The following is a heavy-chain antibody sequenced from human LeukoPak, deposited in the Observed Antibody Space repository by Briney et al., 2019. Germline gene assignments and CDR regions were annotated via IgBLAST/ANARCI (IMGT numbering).Heavy chain of an antibody. V-gene: IGHV4-59*01. J-gene: IGHJ5*02. D-gene: IGHD3-10*01. CDR3: ARGLITIVGGDNWFDP. CDR2: IYYTGST. Sequence: PSETLSLTCTVSGGSISSYYWSWIRQPTGKGLEWIGYIYYTGSTNYNPSLKSRVTISVDTPKNQFSLKLNSVTAADTAVYYCARGLITIVGGDNWFDPWGQGTLVTVSS. CDR1: GGSISSYY.